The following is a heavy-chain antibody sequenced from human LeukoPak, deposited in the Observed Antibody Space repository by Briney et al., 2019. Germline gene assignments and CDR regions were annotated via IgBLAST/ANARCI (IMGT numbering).Heavy chain of an antibody. V-gene: IGHV3-43*02. D-gene: IGHD4-23*01. Sequence: GGSLRLSCAASGFTFNRYAMHWVRQAPGKGLEWVGLISGDGITTYYLDSVKGRFTISRDNSKNSLYLHMNSLRSEDTALHYCAKDHVYGGADDWGQEPWSPSPQ. J-gene: IGHJ4*01. CDR2: ISGDGITT. CDR3: AKDHVYGGADD. CDR1: GFTFNRYA.